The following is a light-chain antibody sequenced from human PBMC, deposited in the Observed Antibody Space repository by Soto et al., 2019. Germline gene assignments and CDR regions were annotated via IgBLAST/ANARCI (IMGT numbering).Light chain of an antibody. CDR3: PQRSNWPPIT. J-gene: IGKJ5*01. Sequence: EIVLTQSPCTLSLYPGERATLSCRASQSVSNNNLAWYQQKPGQAPRLLIYGASNRATGIPDRFSGSGSGTDFTLTISRLVPEDFAVYYCPQRSNWPPITFGQGTRLEIK. V-gene: IGKV3D-20*02. CDR2: GAS. CDR1: QSVSNNN.